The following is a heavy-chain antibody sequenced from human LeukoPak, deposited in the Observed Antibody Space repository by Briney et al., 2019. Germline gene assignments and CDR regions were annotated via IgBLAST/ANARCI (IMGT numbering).Heavy chain of an antibody. J-gene: IGHJ6*03. CDR2: IYYSGSS. Sequence: SETLSLTCNVSGGSISGYHWSWIRQPPGKGLEWLGYIYYSGSSNYNPSLKSRVTVSADTSKNQFSLKLSSVTAADTAVYYCARVPRSYYYYYYMDVWGKGTTVTVSS. CDR3: ARVPRSYYYYYYMDV. V-gene: IGHV4-59*01. CDR1: GGSISGYH.